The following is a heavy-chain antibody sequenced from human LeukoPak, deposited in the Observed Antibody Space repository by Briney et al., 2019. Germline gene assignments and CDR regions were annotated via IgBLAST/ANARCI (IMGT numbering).Heavy chain of an antibody. V-gene: IGHV4-34*01. CDR1: GGSIGTYY. CDR3: ARDGYSSSWVKNGMDV. Sequence: SETLSLTCTVSGGSIGTYYWIWIRQPPGKGLEWIGEINYSGSTNYNPSLKSRVTISVDTSKNQFSLKLSSVTAADTAVYYCARDGYSSSWVKNGMDVWGQGTTVTVSS. CDR2: INYSGST. J-gene: IGHJ6*02. D-gene: IGHD6-13*01.